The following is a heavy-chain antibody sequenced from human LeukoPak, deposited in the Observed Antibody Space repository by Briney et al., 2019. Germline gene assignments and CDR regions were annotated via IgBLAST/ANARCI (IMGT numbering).Heavy chain of an antibody. CDR2: IRYDGSNK. V-gene: IGHV3-30*02. CDR1: GFTFSSYA. CDR3: AKSLLTTASGTGRAFDI. J-gene: IGHJ3*02. Sequence: SGGSLRLSCAASGFTFSSYAMHWVRQAPGKGLEWVAFIRYDGSNKYYADSVKGRFTISRDNSRNTLYLQMNSLRAEDTAEYYCAKSLLTTASGTGRAFDIWGQGTMVTVSA. D-gene: IGHD1-26*01.